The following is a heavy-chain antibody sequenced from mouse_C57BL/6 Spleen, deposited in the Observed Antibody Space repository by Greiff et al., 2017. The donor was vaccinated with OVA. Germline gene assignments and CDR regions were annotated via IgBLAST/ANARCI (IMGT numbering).Heavy chain of an antibody. D-gene: IGHD3-3*01. Sequence: QVQLQQPGAELVKPGASVKMSCKASGYTFTSYWLTWVKQRPGQGLEWIGDIYPGSGSNNYNEKFKSKATLTVDTSSSTAYMQLSSLTSEDSAVYYCARRGQPAWFAYWGQGTLVTVSA. J-gene: IGHJ3*01. CDR2: IYPGSGSN. CDR3: ARRGQPAWFAY. V-gene: IGHV1-55*01. CDR1: GYTFTSYW.